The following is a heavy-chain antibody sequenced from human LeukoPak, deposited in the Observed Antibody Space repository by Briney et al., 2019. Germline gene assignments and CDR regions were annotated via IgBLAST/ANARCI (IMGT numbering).Heavy chain of an antibody. CDR1: GLTFTPYA. J-gene: IGHJ4*02. V-gene: IGHV3-23*01. CDR3: TKGRDTSGRQNFDF. CDR2: ISASGSGT. Sequence: PWGSLTLSCEASGLTFTPYARHWVRQAPGKGLEWVSSISASGSGTFYTDSMSGRFTISRDNAKKTLFLQMKNLRLGDTALCYCTKGRDTSGRQNFDFWGQGTLVTVSS. D-gene: IGHD6-19*01.